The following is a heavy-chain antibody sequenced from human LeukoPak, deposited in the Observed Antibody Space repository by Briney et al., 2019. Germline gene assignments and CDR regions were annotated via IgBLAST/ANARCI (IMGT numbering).Heavy chain of an antibody. CDR1: GFTFSSYA. V-gene: IGHV3-7*01. J-gene: IGHJ4*02. CDR2: IKQDGSEK. CDR3: TELHYYASRY. D-gene: IGHD3-10*01. Sequence: PGGSLRLSCAASGFTFSSYAMSWVRQAPGKGLEWVANIKQDGSEKYYVDSVKGRFTISRDNAKNSLYLQMNSLRAEDTAVYYCTELHYYASRYWGQGTLVTVSS.